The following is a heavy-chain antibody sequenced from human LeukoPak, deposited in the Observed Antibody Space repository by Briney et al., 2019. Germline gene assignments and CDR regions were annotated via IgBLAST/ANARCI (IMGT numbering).Heavy chain of an antibody. D-gene: IGHD6-19*01. J-gene: IGHJ4*02. V-gene: IGHV3-23*01. Sequence: PGGSLRLSCAASGFTFSSYAMSWVRQAPGKGLEWVSAISGSGGSTYYADSVKGRFTISRDNSKNTLYLQMNSLRAEDTAVYYCAKGQFNGYSSGWYGGDYWGQGTLVTVSS. CDR1: GFTFSSYA. CDR3: AKGQFNGYSSGWYGGDY. CDR2: ISGSGGST.